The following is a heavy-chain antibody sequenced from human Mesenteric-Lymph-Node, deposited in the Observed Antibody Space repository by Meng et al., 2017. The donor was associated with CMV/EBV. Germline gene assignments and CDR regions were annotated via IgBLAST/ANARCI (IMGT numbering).Heavy chain of an antibody. V-gene: IGHV3-23*01. CDR1: GFSSSSYS. Sequence: GESLKISCAASGFSSSSYSMNWVRQALGKGLEWVSSISGGGGSTDYADLVKGRFTISRDNSENTLYLQVNSLRADDTAVYYCAKTGFEAGRTGGLYYYYYDMDVWGQGTTVTVSS. J-gene: IGHJ6*02. CDR3: AKTGFEAGRTGGLYYYYYDMDV. D-gene: IGHD1-1*01. CDR2: ISGGGGST.